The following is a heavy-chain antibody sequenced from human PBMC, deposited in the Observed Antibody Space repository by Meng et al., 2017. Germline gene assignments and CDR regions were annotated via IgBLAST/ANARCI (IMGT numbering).Heavy chain of an antibody. D-gene: IGHD3-22*01. J-gene: IGHJ3*02. V-gene: IGHV5-51*01. CDR2: IYPGDSDT. Sequence: GESLKISCKGSGYSFTSYWIGCVRQMPGKGLEWMGLIYPGDSDTRYSPSFQGQVTISADKSISTAYLQWSSLKASDTAMYYCASPYHYYDSSGHDAFDIWGQGTMVTVSS. CDR1: GYSFTSYW. CDR3: ASPYHYYDSSGHDAFDI.